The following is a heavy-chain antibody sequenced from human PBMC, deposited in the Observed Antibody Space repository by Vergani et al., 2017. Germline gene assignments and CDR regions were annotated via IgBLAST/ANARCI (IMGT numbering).Heavy chain of an antibody. J-gene: IGHJ6*03. CDR3: ARGLVPAAIILSYYYYYMDV. D-gene: IGHD2-2*02. Sequence: QLQLQESGPGLVKPSETLSLTCTVSGGSISSSSYYWGWIRQPPGKGLEWIGSIYYSGSTYYNPSLKSRVTISVDTSKNQFSLKLSSVTAADTAVYYCARGLVPAAIILSYYYYYMDVWGKGTTVTVSS. CDR2: IYYSGST. V-gene: IGHV4-39*01. CDR1: GGSISSSSYY.